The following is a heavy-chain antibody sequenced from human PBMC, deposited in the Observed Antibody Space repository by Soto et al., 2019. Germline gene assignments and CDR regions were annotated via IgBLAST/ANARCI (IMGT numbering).Heavy chain of an antibody. D-gene: IGHD4-17*01. J-gene: IGHJ2*01. Sequence: QITLKESGPTLVKPTQTLTLTCTFSGFSLSTSGVGVGWIRQPPGKALEWLALIYWDDDKRYSPSLKSRLTITXXHXKXXVVLTMTNMDPVDTATYYCAHTRGYGDYEGWYFDLWGRGTLVTVSS. CDR3: AHTRGYGDYEGWYFDL. V-gene: IGHV2-5*02. CDR2: IYWDDDK. CDR1: GFSLSTSGVG.